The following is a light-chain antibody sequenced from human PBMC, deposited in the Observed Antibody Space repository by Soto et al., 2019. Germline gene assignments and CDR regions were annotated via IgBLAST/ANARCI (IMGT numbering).Light chain of an antibody. CDR1: YSNIGSNT. V-gene: IGLV1-44*01. CDR3: AAWDDSLNGYV. Sequence: QSVLTQPPSASGTPGQRVTISCSGSYSNIGSNTVNWYQHLPGTAPKLLIYTNNQRPSGVPDRFSASKSGTSASLAIRGLQSGDEADYYCAAWDDSLNGYVFGPGTKLTVL. CDR2: TNN. J-gene: IGLJ1*01.